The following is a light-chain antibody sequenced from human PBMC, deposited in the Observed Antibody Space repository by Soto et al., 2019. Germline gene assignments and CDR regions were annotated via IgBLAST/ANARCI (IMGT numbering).Light chain of an antibody. J-gene: IGKJ4*01. Sequence: EIVLTQSPATLSLSPGERATLSCRASQSVSNSLAWYQKKPGQAPRLLIYDASNMATGIPARFSGSGSGTDFTLTISSLEPEDFAVYYCQQRSNWPLTFGGGTKVEIK. CDR3: QQRSNWPLT. V-gene: IGKV3-11*01. CDR1: QSVSNS. CDR2: DAS.